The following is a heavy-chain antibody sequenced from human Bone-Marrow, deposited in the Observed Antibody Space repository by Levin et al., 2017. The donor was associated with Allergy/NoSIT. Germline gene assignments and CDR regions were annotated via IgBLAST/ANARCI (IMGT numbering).Heavy chain of an antibody. D-gene: IGHD5-12*01. CDR1: GYTLTELS. V-gene: IGHV1-24*01. CDR3: ATGHSGSTIDDY. J-gene: IGHJ4*02. CDR2: FDPEDGET. Sequence: ASVKVSCKVSGYTLTELSMHWVRQAPGKGLEWMGGFDPEDGETIYAQKFQGRVTMTEDTSTDTAYMELSSLRSEDTAVYYCATGHSGSTIDDYWGQGTLVTVSS.